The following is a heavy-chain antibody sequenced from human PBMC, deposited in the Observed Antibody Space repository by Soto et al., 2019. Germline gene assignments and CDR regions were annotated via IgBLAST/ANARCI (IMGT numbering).Heavy chain of an antibody. D-gene: IGHD4-17*01. CDR3: AKDTHDYGDYGPPNYYYYYGMDV. CDR1: GFTFSNYG. Sequence: QVQLVESGGGVVQPGRSLRLSCAASGFTFSNYGMHWVRQAPGKGLEWVAVISYDGSNKYYADSVKGRFTISRDNSKNTMDLQMNSLRAEDTAVYYCAKDTHDYGDYGPPNYYYYYGMDVWGQGTTVTVSS. CDR2: ISYDGSNK. J-gene: IGHJ6*02. V-gene: IGHV3-30*18.